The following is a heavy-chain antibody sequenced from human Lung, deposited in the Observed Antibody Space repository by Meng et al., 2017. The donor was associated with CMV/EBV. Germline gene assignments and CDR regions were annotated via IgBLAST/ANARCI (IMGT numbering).Heavy chain of an antibody. CDR2: IPHRGSS. CDR3: LRRSGGSV. Sequence: VELGESGTARVKPSETLSLTCAVSGDSITNHNWWAWVRQPPGKGLEWIGEIPHRGSSAYNPSLKSRVSMSIDKSKNQFSLKLTSVTAADTAVYHCLRRSGGSVWGQGTLVTVSS. CDR1: GDSITNHNW. D-gene: IGHD3-10*01. J-gene: IGHJ1*01. V-gene: IGHV4-4*02.